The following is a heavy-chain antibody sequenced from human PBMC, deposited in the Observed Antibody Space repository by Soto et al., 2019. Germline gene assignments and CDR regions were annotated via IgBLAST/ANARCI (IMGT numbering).Heavy chain of an antibody. CDR1: GFTFSSYG. Sequence: GGSLRLCCVGSGFTFSSYGMHWVRQAPGKGLECVAVISDTGSSHYYAASVEGRFTISRENSKNTLSLHMDRLRVEDTAVYYCAKDRGGDCPDNSCYFGADYWGQGTPVTVSS. CDR2: ISDTGSSH. D-gene: IGHD2-2*01. V-gene: IGHV3-30*18. J-gene: IGHJ4*02. CDR3: AKDRGGDCPDNSCYFGADY.